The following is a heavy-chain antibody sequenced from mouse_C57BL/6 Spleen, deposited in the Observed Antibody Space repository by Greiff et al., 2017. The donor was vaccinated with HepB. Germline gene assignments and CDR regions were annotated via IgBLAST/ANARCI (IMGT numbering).Heavy chain of an antibody. Sequence: VKVVESGPELVKPGASVKISCKASGYAFSSSWMNWVKQRPGKGLEWIGRIYPGDGETNYNGKFKGKVTLTADKSSSTAYMQLSSLTSEDSAVSFCARGTTVVAKAMDYWGQGTSVTVSS. J-gene: IGHJ4*01. D-gene: IGHD1-1*01. CDR3: ARGTTVVAKAMDY. CDR2: IYPGDGET. V-gene: IGHV1-82*01. CDR1: GYAFSSSW.